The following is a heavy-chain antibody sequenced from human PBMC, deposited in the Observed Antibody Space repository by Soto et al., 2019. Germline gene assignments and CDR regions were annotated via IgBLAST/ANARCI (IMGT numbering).Heavy chain of an antibody. CDR1: GGSISSYY. CDR3: ASESRVLCGGGCSPTSYYSYGMDV. V-gene: IGHV4-4*07. Sequence: SQTLSLTCTVSGGSISSYYWSWIRQPAGKGLEWIGRIYTSGSTNYNPSLKSRVTMSVDTSKEQCSLKLSSVTAADTAVYYCASESRVLCGGGCSPTSYYSYGMDVWGQGTTVTVSS. D-gene: IGHD2-21*02. J-gene: IGHJ6*02. CDR2: IYTSGST.